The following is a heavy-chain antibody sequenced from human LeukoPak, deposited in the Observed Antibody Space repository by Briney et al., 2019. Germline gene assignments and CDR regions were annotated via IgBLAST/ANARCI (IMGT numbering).Heavy chain of an antibody. CDR2: ISGDGGST. D-gene: IGHD6-19*01. J-gene: IGHJ6*03. CDR1: GFTFDDYS. Sequence: PGGSLRLSCAASGFTFDDYSMHWVRQAPGKGLEWVSRISGDGGSTYYADSVKGRFTISRDNSKNSLYLQMNSLRTEDTALYYCAKDKGSGWNFYYYFMDVWGKGTTVTVSS. CDR3: AKDKGSGWNFYYYFMDV. V-gene: IGHV3-43*02.